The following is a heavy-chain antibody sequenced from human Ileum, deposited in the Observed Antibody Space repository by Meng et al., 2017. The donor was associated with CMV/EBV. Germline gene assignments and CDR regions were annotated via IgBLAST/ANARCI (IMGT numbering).Heavy chain of an antibody. CDR2: NLYGGTT. J-gene: IGHJ4*02. CDR3: ATNFWSGYLSDF. CDR1: GGSVNSDSHF. D-gene: IGHD3-3*01. Sequence: GSLRLSCTVSGGSVNSDSHFWTWIRQPPGKGLEWIGYNLYGGTTKYNPSLKSRVSISVDTSKNEFSLKLNSVTAADTAVYYCATNFWSGYLSDFWGQGTLVTVSS. V-gene: IGHV4-61*01.